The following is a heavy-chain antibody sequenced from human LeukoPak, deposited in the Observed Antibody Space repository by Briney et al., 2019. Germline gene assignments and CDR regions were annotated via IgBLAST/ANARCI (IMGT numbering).Heavy chain of an antibody. Sequence: GSLRLSCAASGFTFSSYDMNWVRQAPGKGLEWVSYISSTSSHIYYADSVKGRFTISRDNAKSSLFLQMNSLRAEDTAVYYCARVGSYFTWGQGTLVTVSS. CDR3: ARVGSYFT. V-gene: IGHV3-21*05. J-gene: IGHJ5*02. CDR1: GFTFSSYD. CDR2: ISSTSSHI. D-gene: IGHD1-26*01.